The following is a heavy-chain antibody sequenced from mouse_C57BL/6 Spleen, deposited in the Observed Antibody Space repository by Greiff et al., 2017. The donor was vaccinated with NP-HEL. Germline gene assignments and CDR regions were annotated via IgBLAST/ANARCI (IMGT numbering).Heavy chain of an antibody. CDR3: ARRTKGTAWFAY. CDR2: IDPSDSYT. V-gene: IGHV1-50*01. Sequence: VKLQQPGAELVKPGASVKLSCKASGYTFTSYWMQWVKQRPGQGLEWIGEIDPSDSYTNYNQKFKGKATLTVDTSSSTAYMQLSSLTSEDSAVYYCARRTKGTAWFAYWGQGTLVTVSA. D-gene: IGHD1-3*01. CDR1: GYTFTSYW. J-gene: IGHJ3*01.